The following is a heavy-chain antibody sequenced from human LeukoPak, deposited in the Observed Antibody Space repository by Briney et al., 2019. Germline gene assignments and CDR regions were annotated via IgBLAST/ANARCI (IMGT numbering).Heavy chain of an antibody. CDR2: VSSNGGST. CDR3: VKDGAIDVVRGVISPFDY. CDR1: GFTFNNYA. D-gene: IGHD3-10*01. Sequence: PGRSLRLSCAASGFTFNNYAIHWVRQAPGKGLEYVSAVSSNGGSTYYADSVKGRFTISRDNSKNTLYLQMSSLRAEDTAVYYCVKDGAIDVVRGVISPFDYWGQGTLVTVSS. V-gene: IGHV3-64D*06. J-gene: IGHJ4*02.